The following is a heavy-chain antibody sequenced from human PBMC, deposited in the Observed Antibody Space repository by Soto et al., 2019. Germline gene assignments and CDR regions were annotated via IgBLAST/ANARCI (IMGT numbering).Heavy chain of an antibody. V-gene: IGHV4-30-2*01. Sequence: QLQLQESGSGLVKPSQTLSLTCAVSGGSISSGGYSWSWIRQPPGKGLEWIGYIYHSWSTYYNPSLKSRVTISVDRSKNQFSLNLSSVTAADTAVYYCARNTVTNKVFDYWGQGTLVTVSS. CDR1: GGSISSGGYS. CDR2: IYHSWST. J-gene: IGHJ4*02. CDR3: ARNTVTNKVFDY. D-gene: IGHD4-17*01.